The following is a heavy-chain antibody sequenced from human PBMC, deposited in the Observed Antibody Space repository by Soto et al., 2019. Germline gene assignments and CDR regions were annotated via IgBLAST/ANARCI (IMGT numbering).Heavy chain of an antibody. J-gene: IGHJ4*02. D-gene: IGHD2-2*01. Sequence: PGDSLKISCKGSGYSFITHWIAWVRQMPGKGLEWMGIIYPGDSDTRYSPSFQGQVTFSADKSISTAYLQWSSLEASDTAMYFCARPTYCSSTSCSPFDYWGQGTLVTVSS. CDR3: ARPTYCSSTSCSPFDY. CDR2: IYPGDSDT. V-gene: IGHV5-51*01. CDR1: GYSFITHW.